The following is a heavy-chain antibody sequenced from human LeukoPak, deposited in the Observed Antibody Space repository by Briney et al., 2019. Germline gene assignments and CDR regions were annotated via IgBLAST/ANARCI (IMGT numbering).Heavy chain of an antibody. CDR1: GGSFSGYY. Sequence: SETLSLTCAVYGGSFSGYYWSWIRQPPGKGLEWIGEINHSGSTNYNPSLKSRVTISVDTSKNQFSLKLSSVTAADTAVYYCARAPFGDYGGYFDYWGHGTLVTVSS. D-gene: IGHD4-17*01. V-gene: IGHV4-34*01. CDR3: ARAPFGDYGGYFDY. CDR2: INHSGST. J-gene: IGHJ4*01.